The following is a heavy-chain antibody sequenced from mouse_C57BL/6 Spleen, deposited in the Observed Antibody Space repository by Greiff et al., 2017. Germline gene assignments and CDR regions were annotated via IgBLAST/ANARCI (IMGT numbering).Heavy chain of an antibody. CDR2: IDPSDSYT. V-gene: IGHV1-50*01. CDR3: AKTEDGSGPFAY. J-gene: IGHJ3*01. CDR1: GYTFTSYW. D-gene: IGHD1-1*01. Sequence: VQLQQPGAELVKPGASVKLSCKASGYTFTSYWMQWVKQRPGQGLEWIGEIDPSDSYTNYNQKFKGKATLTVDTSSSTAYMQLSSLTSEDSAVYYCAKTEDGSGPFAYWGQGTLVTVSA.